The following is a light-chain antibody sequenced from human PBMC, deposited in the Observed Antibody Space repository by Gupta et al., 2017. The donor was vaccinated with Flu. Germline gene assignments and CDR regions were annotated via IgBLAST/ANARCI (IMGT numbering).Light chain of an antibody. CDR2: DVS. Sequence: QSALTPPRSVSGSPGQSVTISCPGTSGDVGGYNYVSWYQQHPGKAPKLMIYDVSKRPSGVPDRFSGSTSGNTASLTISGLQAEDEADYYCCSYAGSYTLGVFGGGTKLTVL. V-gene: IGLV2-11*01. CDR1: SGDVGGYNY. CDR3: CSYAGSYTLGV. J-gene: IGLJ2*01.